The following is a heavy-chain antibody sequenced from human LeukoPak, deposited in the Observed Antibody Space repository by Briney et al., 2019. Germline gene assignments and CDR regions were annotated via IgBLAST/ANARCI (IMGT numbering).Heavy chain of an antibody. D-gene: IGHD6-13*01. CDR2: IKQDGSEK. V-gene: IGHV3-7*01. Sequence: GGSLILSCAASGFTFSSYWMSWVRQAPGKGLERVANIKQDGSEKYYVDSVKGRFTISRDNAKNSLYLQMNSLRAEDTAVYYCARIYPYSSSWYAYYFDYWGQGTLVTVSS. CDR1: GFTFSSYW. J-gene: IGHJ4*02. CDR3: ARIYPYSSSWYAYYFDY.